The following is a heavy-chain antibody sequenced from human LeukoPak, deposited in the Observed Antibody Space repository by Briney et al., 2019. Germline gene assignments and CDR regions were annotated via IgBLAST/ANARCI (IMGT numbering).Heavy chain of an antibody. CDR3: ASDPPGDYGLGF. V-gene: IGHV3-33*01. CDR2: IWYDGSNK. J-gene: IGHJ4*02. Sequence: PGRSLRLSCAASGFTFSSYGMHWVRQAPGKGLEWVAVIWYDGSNKYYADSVKGRFTISRDNSNNTLYLQMNRLRVKDTAVYYCASDPPGDYGLGFWGQGTLVTVSS. D-gene: IGHD4-17*01. CDR1: GFTFSSYG.